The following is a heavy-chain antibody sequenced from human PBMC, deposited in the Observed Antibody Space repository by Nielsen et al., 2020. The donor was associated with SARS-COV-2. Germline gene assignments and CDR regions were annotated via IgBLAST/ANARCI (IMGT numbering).Heavy chain of an antibody. J-gene: IGHJ5*02. D-gene: IGHD6-6*01. V-gene: IGHV3-23*01. CDR1: GFTFSSYA. Sequence: GGSLRLSCAASGFTFSSYAMSWVRQAPGKGLEWVSGIGGGGGRTNYADSVKGRFSISRDNSKNTLHLQMNSLRAEDTAIYYCVRSALYSSSSRWFDPWGQGTLVTVSS. CDR3: VRSALYSSSSRWFDP. CDR2: IGGGGGRT.